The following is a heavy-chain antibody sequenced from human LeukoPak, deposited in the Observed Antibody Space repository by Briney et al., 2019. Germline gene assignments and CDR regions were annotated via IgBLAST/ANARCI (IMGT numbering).Heavy chain of an antibody. D-gene: IGHD5-24*01. CDR2: VSGSGGNT. CDR1: GITFTSIT. CDR3: AKGGVATMRDGYNYYYYYMEV. J-gene: IGHJ6*03. Sequence: SGGTLTLSCAASGITFTSITMSWVRQAPGQGLERVSIVSGSGGNTYYEDPVSGRITISTDNSKSTLYLQMQSLRAEDAAVYSCAKGGVATMRDGYNYYYYYMEVWGRGTTVTVSS. V-gene: IGHV3-23*01.